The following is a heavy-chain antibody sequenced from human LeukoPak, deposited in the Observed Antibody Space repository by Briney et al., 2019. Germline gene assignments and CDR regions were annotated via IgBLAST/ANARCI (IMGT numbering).Heavy chain of an antibody. D-gene: IGHD3-3*01. V-gene: IGHV3-33*01. Sequence: GGSLRLSCVASGFTFSSFGMHWVRQAPGKGLEWVALIWYDGSNTYYADSVKGRFTISRDDSKNAVYLQMNSLRAEDTALYYCARGFLDFDSWGQGTLVIVSS. J-gene: IGHJ4*02. CDR2: IWYDGSNT. CDR3: ARGFLDFDS. CDR1: GFTFSSFG.